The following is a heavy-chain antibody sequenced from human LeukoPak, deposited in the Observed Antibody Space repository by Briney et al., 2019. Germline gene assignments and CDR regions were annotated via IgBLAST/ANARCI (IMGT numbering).Heavy chain of an antibody. CDR3: ARHFGISSWYLAQYPIDY. V-gene: IGHV4-39*01. CDR1: GGSISSSSYY. D-gene: IGHD6-13*01. CDR2: IYYSGST. J-gene: IGHJ4*02. Sequence: SETLSLTCTVSGGSISSSSYYWGWIRQPPGKGLEWIGSIYYSGSTYYNPSLKSRVTISVDTSKNQFSLKLSSVTAADTAVYYCARHFGISSWYLAQYPIDYWGQGTLVTVSS.